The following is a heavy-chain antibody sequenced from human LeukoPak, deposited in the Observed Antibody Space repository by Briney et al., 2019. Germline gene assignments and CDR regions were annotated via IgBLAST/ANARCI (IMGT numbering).Heavy chain of an antibody. V-gene: IGHV3-74*01. CDR1: GFTFSSYW. CDR2: INSDGSST. Sequence: GGSLRLSCAASGFTFSSYWMHWVRQAPGKGLVWVSRINSDGSSTTYADSVKGRFTISRDNAKNTLYLQMNSLSAEDTAVYYCARGVYISSWYPDWFDPWGQGTLVTVSS. D-gene: IGHD6-13*01. CDR3: ARGVYISSWYPDWFDP. J-gene: IGHJ5*02.